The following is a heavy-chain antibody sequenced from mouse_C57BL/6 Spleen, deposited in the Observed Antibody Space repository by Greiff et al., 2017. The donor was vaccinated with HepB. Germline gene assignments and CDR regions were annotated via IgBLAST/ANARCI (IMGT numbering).Heavy chain of an antibody. CDR2: IYPGSGST. J-gene: IGHJ2*01. D-gene: IGHD2-4*01. V-gene: IGHV1-55*01. CDR3: ARWDYDADDY. CDR1: GYTFTSYW. Sequence: QVQLQQPGAELVKPGASVKMSCKASGYTFTSYWITWVKQRPGQGLEWLGDIYPGSGSTNYNEKFKSKATLTVDTSSSTAYMQLSSLTSEDSAGYYCARWDYDADDYWGQGTTRTVSS.